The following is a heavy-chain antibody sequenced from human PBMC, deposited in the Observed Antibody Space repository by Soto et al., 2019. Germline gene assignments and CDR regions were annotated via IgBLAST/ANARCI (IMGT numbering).Heavy chain of an antibody. CDR2: IYHSGST. CDR3: ATVPAVPIFHY. V-gene: IGHV4-4*02. Sequence: TSETLSLTCAVSGGSISSSNWWRWVRQPPGKGLEWIGEIYHSGSTYYNPSLKSRVTISVDKSKNQFSLKLSSVTAEDTAVYYCATVPAVPIFHYWGQGTLVTVSS. CDR1: GGSISSSNW. D-gene: IGHD2-2*01. J-gene: IGHJ4*02.